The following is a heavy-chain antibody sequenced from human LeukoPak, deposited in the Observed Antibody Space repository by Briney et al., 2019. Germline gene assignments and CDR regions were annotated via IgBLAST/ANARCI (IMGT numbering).Heavy chain of an antibody. CDR3: ARAFSGWPSYYYYGMDV. V-gene: IGHV3-21*01. Sequence: GGSLRLSCAASGFTFSRYSMNWVRQAPGKGLEWVSSISSSSSYIYYADSVKGRFTISRDNAKNSLYLQMNSLRAGDTAVYYCARAFSGWPSYYYYGMDVWGQGTTVTVSS. CDR1: GFTFSRYS. CDR2: ISSSSSYI. D-gene: IGHD6-19*01. J-gene: IGHJ6*02.